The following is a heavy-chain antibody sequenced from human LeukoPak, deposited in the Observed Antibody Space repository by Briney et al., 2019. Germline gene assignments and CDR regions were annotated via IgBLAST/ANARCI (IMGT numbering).Heavy chain of an antibody. CDR3: AKDQPVAAAGTIDY. D-gene: IGHD6-13*01. J-gene: IGHJ4*02. CDR1: GFTFSSYA. V-gene: IGHV3-23*01. Sequence: AGGSLRLSCAASGFTFSSYAMSWVRQAPGKGLEWVSAISGSGGSTYYADSVRGRFTISRDNSKNTLYLQMNSLRAEDTAVYYCAKDQPVAAAGTIDYWGQGTLVTVSS. CDR2: ISGSGGST.